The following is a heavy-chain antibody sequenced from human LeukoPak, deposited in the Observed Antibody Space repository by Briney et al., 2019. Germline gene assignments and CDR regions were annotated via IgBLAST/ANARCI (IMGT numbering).Heavy chain of an antibody. CDR3: ARDSSGWHGGSY. Sequence: TGGSLRLSCAASGFTFSSYAMHWVCQAPGNGLEWVAVISYDGSNKYYADSVKGRFTISRDNSKNTLYLQMNSLRAEDTAVYYCARDSSGWHGGSYWGQGTLVTVSS. V-gene: IGHV3-30-3*01. CDR1: GFTFSSYA. D-gene: IGHD6-19*01. CDR2: ISYDGSNK. J-gene: IGHJ4*02.